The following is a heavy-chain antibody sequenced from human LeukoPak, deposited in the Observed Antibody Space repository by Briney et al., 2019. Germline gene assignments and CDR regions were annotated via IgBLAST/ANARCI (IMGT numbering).Heavy chain of an antibody. Sequence: SETLSLTCTVSGGSISSYYWSWIRQPPGKGLEWIGYIYYSGSTNYNPSLKSRVTISVDTSKNPFSLKLSSVTAADTAVYYCARGLAYYDFWSGFLWGQGTLVTVSS. CDR3: ARGLAYYDFWSGFL. V-gene: IGHV4-59*01. CDR2: IYYSGST. J-gene: IGHJ4*02. D-gene: IGHD3-3*01. CDR1: GGSISSYY.